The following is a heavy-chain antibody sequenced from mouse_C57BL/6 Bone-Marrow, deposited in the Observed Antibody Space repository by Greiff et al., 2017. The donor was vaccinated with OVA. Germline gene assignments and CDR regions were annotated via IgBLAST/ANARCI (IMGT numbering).Heavy chain of an antibody. D-gene: IGHD1-1*01. CDR2: IDPNSGGT. J-gene: IGHJ2*01. CDR1: GYPFTSYW. V-gene: IGHV1-72*01. Sequence: VKLMESGAELVKPGASVKLSCKASGYPFTSYWMHWVKQRPGRGLEWIGRIDPNSGGTKYNEKFKSKATLTVDKPSSTAYMQLSSLTSEDSAVYYWARPYYYGSSYYYFDYWGQGTTLTVSS. CDR3: ARPYYYGSSYYYFDY.